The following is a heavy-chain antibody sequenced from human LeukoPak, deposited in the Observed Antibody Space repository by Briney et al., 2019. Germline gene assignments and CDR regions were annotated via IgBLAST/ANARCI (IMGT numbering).Heavy chain of an antibody. V-gene: IGHV1-3*03. CDR3: ARVVKYRSGPLTDLLPYYFDY. D-gene: IGHD6-19*01. J-gene: IGHJ4*02. CDR2: INAGNGNT. CDR1: GYTFTNYA. Sequence: GASVKVSCKASGYTFTNYAMLWVRQAPGQRLEWMGWINAGNGNTKYSQEFQGRVTITRDTSASTAYMELSSLRSEDMAVYYCARVVKYRSGPLTDLLPYYFDYWGQGTLVTVSS.